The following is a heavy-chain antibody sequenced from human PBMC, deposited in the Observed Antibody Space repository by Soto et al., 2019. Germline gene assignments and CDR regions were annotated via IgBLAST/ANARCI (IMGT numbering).Heavy chain of an antibody. Sequence: SETLSLTCTVSGASVNSENYYWSWIRQPPGKGLEWIGYVYYSGSTNYNPSLKSRATISLDTYKNQFSLKMTSMTSADTAFYYFARGVLRFLQCFDPWGQGILVTVSS. CDR1: GASVNSENYY. V-gene: IGHV4-61*01. CDR3: ARGVLRFLQCFDP. D-gene: IGHD3-3*01. CDR2: VYYSGST. J-gene: IGHJ5*02.